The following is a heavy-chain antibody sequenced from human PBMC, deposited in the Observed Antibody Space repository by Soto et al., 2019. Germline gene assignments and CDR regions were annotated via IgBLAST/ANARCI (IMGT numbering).Heavy chain of an antibody. CDR2: INQDGSEK. CDR1: GFTFRTYW. V-gene: IGHV3-7*01. Sequence: GGSLRLSWSASGFTFRTYWMGWVRQTPGKGLEWVANINQDGSEKNYVDSVKGRFTIYRDNAKNSLYLQMSSLTAEDSALYYCSRSLNSWGQGTLVTVSS. J-gene: IGHJ4*02. CDR3: SRSLNS.